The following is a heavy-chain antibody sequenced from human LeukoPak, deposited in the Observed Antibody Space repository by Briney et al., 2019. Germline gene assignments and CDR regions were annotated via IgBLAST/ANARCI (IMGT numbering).Heavy chain of an antibody. J-gene: IGHJ4*02. D-gene: IGHD3-16*01. CDR3: ARDRALGSGKYYFDY. CDR1: GGSLHNYY. CDR2: IDYSGST. V-gene: IGHV4-59*01. Sequence: SETLFLTCTVSGGSLHNYYWSWIRPPPGKGLEWIGYIDYSGSTNYNPSLKSRVTISVDTSQNQFSLKLSSVTAADTAVYYCARDRALGSGKYYFDYWGQGTLVTVSA.